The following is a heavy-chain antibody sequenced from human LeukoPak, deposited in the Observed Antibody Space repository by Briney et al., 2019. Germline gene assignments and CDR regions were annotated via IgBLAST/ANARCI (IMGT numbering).Heavy chain of an antibody. CDR1: GYSISSGYY. V-gene: IGHV4-38-2*01. D-gene: IGHD6-19*01. CDR2: IYHSGST. Sequence: PSETLSLTCAVPGYSISSGYYWGWIRQPPGKGLEWIGSIYHSGSTYYNPSLKSRVTISVDTSKNQFSLKLSSVTAADTAVYYCARHASGGDYWGQGTLVTVSS. J-gene: IGHJ4*02. CDR3: ARHASGGDY.